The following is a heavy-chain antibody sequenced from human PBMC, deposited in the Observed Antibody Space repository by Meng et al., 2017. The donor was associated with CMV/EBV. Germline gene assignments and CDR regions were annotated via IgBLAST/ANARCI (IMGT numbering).Heavy chain of an antibody. Sequence: CGVSDLTVSNVFRNWGRQARGKGVGWVGGIKDEDDGGTADYAEPVRDRFIISRDDSKNTVYLEMKSLQVDDAAVYYCSYGANYYFDYWGPGTLVTVSS. J-gene: IGHJ4*02. V-gene: IGHV3-15*07. CDR3: SYGANYYFDY. CDR2: IKDEDDGGTA. D-gene: IGHD4/OR15-4a*01. CDR1: DLTVSNVF.